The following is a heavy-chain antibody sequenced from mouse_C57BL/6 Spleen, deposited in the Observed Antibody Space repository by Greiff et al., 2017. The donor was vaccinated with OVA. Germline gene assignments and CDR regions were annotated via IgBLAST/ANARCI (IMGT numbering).Heavy chain of an antibody. CDR1: GYTFTDYN. CDR3: ARDLVRGFDY. D-gene: IGHD1-1*01. CDR2: INPNNGGT. J-gene: IGHJ2*01. Sequence: VQLKESGPELVKPGASVKMSCKASGYTFTDYNMHWVKQSHGKSLEWIGYINPNNGGTSYNQKFKGKATLTVNKSSSTAYMELRSLTSEDSAVYYCARDLVRGFDYWGQGTTLTVSS. V-gene: IGHV1-22*01.